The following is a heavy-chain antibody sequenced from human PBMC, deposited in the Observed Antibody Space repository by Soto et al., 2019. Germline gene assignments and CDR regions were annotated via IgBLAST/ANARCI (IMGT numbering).Heavy chain of an antibody. CDR1: GFTFSNAW. J-gene: IGHJ3*02. Sequence: EVQLVESGGGLVKPGGSLRLSCAASGFTFSNAWMSWVRQAPGKGLEWVGRIKSKTDGGTTDYAAPVKGRFTISRDDSKNTLYLQMNSRKTEDTAVYYCTTAFWSGSAFDIWGQGTMVTVSS. V-gene: IGHV3-15*01. CDR2: IKSKTDGGTT. CDR3: TTAFWSGSAFDI. D-gene: IGHD3-3*01.